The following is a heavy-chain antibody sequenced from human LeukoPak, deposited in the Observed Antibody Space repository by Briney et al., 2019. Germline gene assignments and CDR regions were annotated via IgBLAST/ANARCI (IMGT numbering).Heavy chain of an antibody. CDR2: ISGSGGST. CDR1: GFTFSSYT. D-gene: IGHD6-19*01. V-gene: IGHV3-23*01. CDR3: AEDPGYSSGWYYVY. Sequence: GGSLRLSCAASGFTFSSYTMSWVRQAPGKGLEWVSAISGSGGSTYYADSVKGRFTISRDNSKNTLYLQMNSLRAEDTAGYYSAEDPGYSSGWYYVYWGRETLVTVSS. J-gene: IGHJ4*02.